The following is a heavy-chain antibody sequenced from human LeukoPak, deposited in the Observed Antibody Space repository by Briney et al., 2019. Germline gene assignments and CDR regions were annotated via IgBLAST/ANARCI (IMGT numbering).Heavy chain of an antibody. D-gene: IGHD1-26*01. CDR2: IYYSGST. Sequence: SQTLSLTCTVSGGSISSYYWSWIRQPPGKGLEWIGYIYYSGSTNYNPSLKSRVTISVDTSKNQFSLKLSSVTAADTAVYYCARYTTSLLAMDVWGQGTTVTVSS. V-gene: IGHV4-59*01. CDR3: ARYTTSLLAMDV. CDR1: GGSISSYY. J-gene: IGHJ6*02.